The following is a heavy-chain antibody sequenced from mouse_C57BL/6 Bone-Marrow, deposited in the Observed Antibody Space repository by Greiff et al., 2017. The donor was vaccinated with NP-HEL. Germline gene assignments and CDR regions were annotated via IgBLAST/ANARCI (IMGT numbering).Heavy chain of an antibody. D-gene: IGHD2-4*01. Sequence: VQLQQSVAELVRPGASVKLSCTASGFNIKNTYMHWVKQRPEQGLEWIGRIDPANGNTKYAPKFQGKATITSDTSSNTAYLQLSSLTSEDTAIYYCARPSIYYDYDAFFAYWGQGTLVTVSA. CDR3: ARPSIYYDYDAFFAY. J-gene: IGHJ3*01. V-gene: IGHV14-3*01. CDR1: GFNIKNTY. CDR2: IDPANGNT.